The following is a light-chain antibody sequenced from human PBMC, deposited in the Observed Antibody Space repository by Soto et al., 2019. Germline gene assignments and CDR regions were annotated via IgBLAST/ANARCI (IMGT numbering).Light chain of an antibody. CDR3: CSYAGRTTL. J-gene: IGLJ1*01. CDR1: SSDVGSYNL. V-gene: IGLV2-23*02. CDR2: EVS. Sequence: QSALTQPASVSGSPGQSITISCTGTSSDVGSYNLVSWYQQLPGNAPKLIIYEVSKRPSGVSNRFSGSESGNTASLTISGLQAEDEADYYCCSYAGRTTLFGTGTKVTVL.